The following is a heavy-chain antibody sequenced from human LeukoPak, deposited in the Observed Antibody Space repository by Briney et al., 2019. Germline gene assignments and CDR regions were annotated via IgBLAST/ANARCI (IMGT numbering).Heavy chain of an antibody. CDR3: ARFRYIGSDLEVFDS. J-gene: IGHJ4*02. D-gene: IGHD5-12*01. V-gene: IGHV3-7*01. CDR2: INQDGSHK. CDR1: AFTFNNYW. Sequence: GGSLRLSCAASAFTFNNYWFSWVRQAPGKGLEWVANINQDGSHKYSVDSVKGRFTISRDNARNSLYLQVNGVRAEDTAVYYCARFRYIGSDLEVFDSWGQGTLVTVSS.